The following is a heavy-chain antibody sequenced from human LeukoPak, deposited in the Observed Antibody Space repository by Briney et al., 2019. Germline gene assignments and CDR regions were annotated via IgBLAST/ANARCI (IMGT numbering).Heavy chain of an antibody. CDR3: AREKVGYYDSSGYC. J-gene: IGHJ3*01. Sequence: GGSLRLSCAASGFTFSSYSMNWVRQAPGRGLEWVSYISSSSSTIYYADSVKGRFTISRDNAKNSLYLQMNSLRDEDTAVYYCAREKVGYYDSSGYCWGQGTMVTVSS. D-gene: IGHD3-22*01. CDR1: GFTFSSYS. V-gene: IGHV3-48*02. CDR2: ISSSSSTI.